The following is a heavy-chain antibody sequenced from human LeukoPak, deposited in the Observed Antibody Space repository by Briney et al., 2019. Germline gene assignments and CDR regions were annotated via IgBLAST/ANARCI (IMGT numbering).Heavy chain of an antibody. V-gene: IGHV3-30*02. Sequence: PGGSLRLSCAASGFTFNNFGMHWVRQAPGKGLEWVSFIGYEGVHKYYADSVKGRFTISKDNSKATLYLQMNSLRPEDTAVHYCAKDLHGGYSSDYWGQGTLVTVFS. CDR2: IGYEGVHK. CDR3: AKDLHGGYSSDY. D-gene: IGHD4-23*01. CDR1: GFTFNNFG. J-gene: IGHJ4*02.